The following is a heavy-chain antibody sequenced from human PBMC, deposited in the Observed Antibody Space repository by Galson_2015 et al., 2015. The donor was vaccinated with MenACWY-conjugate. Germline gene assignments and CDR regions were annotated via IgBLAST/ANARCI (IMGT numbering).Heavy chain of an antibody. CDR2: IKQDGSEK. CDR1: GFIFNNYR. Sequence: SLRLSCAASGFIFNNYRMSWVRQVPGKGPEWVANIKQDGSEKYYVDSVRGRFTISRDNAKNSLYPQMNSLRAEDTAVYYCARDLGFYCSRNDCYSPYWGQGTVVTVSS. V-gene: IGHV3-7*03. D-gene: IGHD2-2*01. J-gene: IGHJ4*02. CDR3: ARDLGFYCSRNDCYSPY.